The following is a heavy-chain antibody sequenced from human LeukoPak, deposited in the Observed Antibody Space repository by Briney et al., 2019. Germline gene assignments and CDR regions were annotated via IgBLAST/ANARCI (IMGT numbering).Heavy chain of an antibody. CDR3: ARDQSPFYVPSIYAFDI. V-gene: IGHV3-48*01. CDR1: GFTFSSYS. CDR2: ISSSSSTI. D-gene: IGHD3-16*01. Sequence: GGSLRLSCAASGFTFSSYSMNWVRQAPGKGLEWLSYISSSSSTIYYADSVKGRFTISRDNAKNSLYLQMNSLRAEDTAVYYCARDQSPFYVPSIYAFDIWGQGTMVTVSS. J-gene: IGHJ3*02.